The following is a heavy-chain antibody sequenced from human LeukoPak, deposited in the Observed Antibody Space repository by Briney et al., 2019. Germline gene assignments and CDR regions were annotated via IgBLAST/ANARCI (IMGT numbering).Heavy chain of an antibody. CDR3: AREDPSGSFDY. Sequence: ASVKVSCKASGYTLTSYSFSWVRQAPGQGLEWMGWISVNTSYAQHLQGRVTMTTDTSTSTAYIELRSLRSDDTAVYYCAREDPSGSFDYWGQGTLVTVSP. J-gene: IGHJ4*02. V-gene: IGHV1-18*01. D-gene: IGHD1-26*01. CDR1: GYTLTSYS. CDR2: ISVNT.